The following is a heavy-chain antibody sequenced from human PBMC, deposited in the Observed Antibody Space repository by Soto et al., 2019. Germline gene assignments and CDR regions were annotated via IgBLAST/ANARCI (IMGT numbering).Heavy chain of an antibody. CDR1: GGSISSSSYY. V-gene: IGHV4-39*01. D-gene: IGHD1-20*01. CDR2: IYYSGST. J-gene: IGHJ4*02. Sequence: QLQLQESGPGLVKPSETLSLTCTVSGGSISSSSYYWGWIRQPPGKGLEWIGSIYYSGSTYYNPSLKSRVTISVDTSKNQFSLKLSSVTAADTAVYYCARIRQGDNWNLDPGDYWGQGTLVTVSS. CDR3: ARIRQGDNWNLDPGDY.